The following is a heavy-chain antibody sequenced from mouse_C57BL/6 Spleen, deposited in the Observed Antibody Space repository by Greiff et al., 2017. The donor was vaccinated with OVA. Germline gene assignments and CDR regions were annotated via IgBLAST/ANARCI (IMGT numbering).Heavy chain of an antibody. CDR1: GYTFTDYY. CDR2: INPNNGGT. J-gene: IGHJ2*01. D-gene: IGHD2-5*01. V-gene: IGHV1-26*01. Sequence: EVQLQQSGPELVKPGASVKISCKASGYTFTDYYMNWVKQSHGKSLEWIGDINPNNGGTSYNQKFKGKATLTVDKSSSTAYMELRSLTSEDSAVYYCARYSKGAEYFDYWGQGTTLTVSS. CDR3: ARYSKGAEYFDY.